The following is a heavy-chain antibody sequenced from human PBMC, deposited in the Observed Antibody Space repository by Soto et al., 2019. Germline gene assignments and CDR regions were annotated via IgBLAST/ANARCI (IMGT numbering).Heavy chain of an antibody. CDR3: ARDDSFYGEPGYGMNV. D-gene: IGHD4-17*01. Sequence: PSETLSLTSTVSGGSISSGDYYWSWIRQPPGKGLEWIGYIYYSGSTYYNPSLKSRVTISLDTSKNQFSLKLRSVTAADTAKYFCARDDSFYGEPGYGMNVWGQGTTVTVSS. J-gene: IGHJ6*02. V-gene: IGHV4-30-4*01. CDR1: GGSISSGDYY. CDR2: IYYSGST.